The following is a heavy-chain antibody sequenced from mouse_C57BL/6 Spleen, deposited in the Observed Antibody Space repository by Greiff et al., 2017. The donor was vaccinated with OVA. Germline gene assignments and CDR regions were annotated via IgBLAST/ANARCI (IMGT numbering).Heavy chain of an antibody. CDR1: GYAFSSSW. Sequence: VQLQQSGPELVKPGASVKISCKASGYAFSSSWMNWVKQRPGKGLEWIGRIYPGDGGTNYNGKFKGQATLTADKSSSTAYMQRSSLTSEDSAVYFWARDGYFNFYVDDWGQGTPLTVSS. D-gene: IGHD2-3*01. CDR3: ARDGYFNFYVDD. V-gene: IGHV1-82*01. J-gene: IGHJ2*01. CDR2: IYPGDGGT.